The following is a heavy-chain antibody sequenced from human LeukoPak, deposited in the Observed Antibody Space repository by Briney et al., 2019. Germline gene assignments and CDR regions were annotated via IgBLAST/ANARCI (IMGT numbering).Heavy chain of an antibody. CDR2: INPNSGGT. CDR1: GYTFTGYY. D-gene: IGHD2-2*01. V-gene: IGHV1-2*02. CDR3: ARDSIVVVPAAIYYYYGMDV. J-gene: IGHJ6*02. Sequence: ASVKVSCKASGYTFTGYYMHWVRQAPGQGLEWMGWINPNSGGTNYAQKFQGRITMTRDTSISTAYMELSRLRSDDTAVYYCARDSIVVVPAAIYYYYGMDVWGQGTTVTVSS.